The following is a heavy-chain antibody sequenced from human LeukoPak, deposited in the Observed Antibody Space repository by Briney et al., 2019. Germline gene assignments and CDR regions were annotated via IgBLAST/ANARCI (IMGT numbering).Heavy chain of an antibody. CDR3: ARDGRGTAMIDY. V-gene: IGHV4-59*01. CDR2: IHNSGST. CDR1: GDPISSYY. D-gene: IGHD5-18*01. J-gene: IGHJ4*02. Sequence: SETLSLTCTVSGDPISSYYWNWIRHSPEKGLEGIGFIHNSGSTNSNPSLKSRVTISVDSSRNQFSLKLTSVTAADTAVYYCARDGRGTAMIDYWGQGTLVIVSS.